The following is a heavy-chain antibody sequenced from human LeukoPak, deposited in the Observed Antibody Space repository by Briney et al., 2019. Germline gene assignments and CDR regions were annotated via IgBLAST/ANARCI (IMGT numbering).Heavy chain of an antibody. CDR3: ARDHINWNSLFGY. CDR2: ISYEGSNK. CDR1: GFTFSSYG. Sequence: PGGSLRLSCAASGFTFSSYGIHWVRQAPGKGLEWVAVISYEGSNKHYADSVKGRFTISRDNSKNTLYLQMNSLRAEDTAVYYCARDHINWNSLFGYRGQGTLVTVSS. J-gene: IGHJ4*02. V-gene: IGHV3-30*03. D-gene: IGHD1-7*01.